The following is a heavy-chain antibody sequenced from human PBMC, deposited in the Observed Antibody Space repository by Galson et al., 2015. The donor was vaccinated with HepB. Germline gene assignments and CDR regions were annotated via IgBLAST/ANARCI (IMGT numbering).Heavy chain of an antibody. CDR1: GFIFSDYY. CDR3: ARTALGLFDP. V-gene: IGHV3-11*01. D-gene: IGHD6-25*01. J-gene: IGHJ5*02. Sequence: SLRLSCAASGFIFSDYYMSWIRQAPGKGLEWISYISSSGNIKYYSDSVKGRFSISRDNAKNSLYLQMNSLRAEDTAVYYCARTALGLFDPWGRGTLVTVSS. CDR2: ISSSGNIK.